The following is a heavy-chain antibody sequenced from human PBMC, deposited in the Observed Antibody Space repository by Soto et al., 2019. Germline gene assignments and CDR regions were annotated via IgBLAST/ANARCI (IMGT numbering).Heavy chain of an antibody. D-gene: IGHD6-6*01. Sequence: PGGSLRLSCAASGFTVSSNYMSWVRQAPGKGLEWVSVIYSGGSTYYADSVKGRFTISRDNSKNTLYLQMNSLRAEDTAVYYCARSIAARMGLDYWGQGTLVTVSS. CDR1: GFTVSSNY. J-gene: IGHJ4*02. V-gene: IGHV3-53*01. CDR2: IYSGGST. CDR3: ARSIAARMGLDY.